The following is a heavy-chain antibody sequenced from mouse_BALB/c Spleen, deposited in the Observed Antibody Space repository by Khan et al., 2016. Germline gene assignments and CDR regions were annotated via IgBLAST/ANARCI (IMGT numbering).Heavy chain of an antibody. V-gene: IGHV5-6-5*01. CDR1: GFTFITYA. J-gene: IGHJ4*01. CDR2: ISSGGTT. CDR3: SKEENAMDY. Sequence: EVELVESGGGLVKPGGSLKLSCAASGFTFITYAMSWVRQTPEKRLEWVASISSGGTTYYPDSMKGRFTIPRDNARNIPYLQMSSLRSEDTAMDYCSKEENAMDYWGQGTSVTVSS.